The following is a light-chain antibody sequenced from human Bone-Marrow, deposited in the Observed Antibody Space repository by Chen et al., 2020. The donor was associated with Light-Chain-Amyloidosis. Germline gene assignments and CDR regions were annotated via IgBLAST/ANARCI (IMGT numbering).Light chain of an antibody. CDR2: KAS. J-gene: IGKJ1*01. V-gene: IGKV1-5*03. CDR3: QQYNSFSPA. Sequence: DIQMPQSPSTLSASVGDRVTITCRASQNINTWLAWYQQKPGKAPQLLIYKASNLESGVPSRFSGSGSGTEFTLTISSLQPDDFATYYCQQYNSFSPAFGHGTKVEV. CDR1: QNINTW.